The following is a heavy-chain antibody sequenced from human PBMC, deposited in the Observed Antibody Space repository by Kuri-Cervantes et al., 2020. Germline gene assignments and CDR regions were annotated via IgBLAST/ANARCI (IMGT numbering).Heavy chain of an antibody. V-gene: IGHV3-30*03. CDR3: ARMGIVDTAMVLIHYYYGMDV. J-gene: IGHJ6*02. CDR2: ISYDGSNK. CDR1: GFTFRSYG. Sequence: LSLTCAASGFTFRSYGMHRVRQAPGKGLEWVAVISYDGSNKYYADSVKGRFTISRDNAKNSLYLQMNSLRAEDTAVYYCARMGIVDTAMVLIHYYYGMDVWGQGTTVTVSS. D-gene: IGHD5-18*01.